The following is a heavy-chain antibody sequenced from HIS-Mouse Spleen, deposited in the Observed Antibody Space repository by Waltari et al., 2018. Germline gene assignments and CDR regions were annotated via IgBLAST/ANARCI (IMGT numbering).Heavy chain of an antibody. J-gene: IGHJ4*02. Sequence: QVQLVQSGAEVKKPGASVKVSCKASGYTFTSYEINWVRLATGQGLQWMGWMNPRHENTGYAQKFQGRVTMTRNTSISTAYMELSSLRSEDTAVYYCARGHDYSNYFDYWGQGTLVTVSS. V-gene: IGHV1-8*01. CDR1: GYTFTSYE. CDR3: ARGHDYSNYFDY. CDR2: MNPRHENT. D-gene: IGHD4-4*01.